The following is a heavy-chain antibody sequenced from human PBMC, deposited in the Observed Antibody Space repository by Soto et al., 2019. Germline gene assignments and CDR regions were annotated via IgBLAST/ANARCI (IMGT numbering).Heavy chain of an antibody. D-gene: IGHD5-18*01. CDR3: AKGLSAIQEWLMDAH. J-gene: IGHJ4*02. CDR2: ISYDGSKK. V-gene: IGHV3-30*18. Sequence: QVQLVESGGGVVQPGRSLRLSCAVSGFTFSNYGMHWVRQAPGKGLEWVAVISYDGSKKYYADSVKGRFTISRDNSKNTLYLQMDSLRVEDTAVYYCAKGLSAIQEWLMDAHWGQGTQVTVSS. CDR1: GFTFSNYG.